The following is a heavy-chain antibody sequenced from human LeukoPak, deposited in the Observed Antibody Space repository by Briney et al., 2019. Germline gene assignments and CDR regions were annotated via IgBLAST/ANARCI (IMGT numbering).Heavy chain of an antibody. CDR3: ARDRDSGSYYLDAFDI. CDR2: ISSNGGST. D-gene: IGHD1-26*01. CDR1: GFTFSSYA. Sequence: GGSLRLSCAASGFTFSSYAMHWVRQAPGKGLEYVSAISSNGGSTYYANSVKGRFTISRDNSKNTLYLQMGSLRAEDTAVYYCARDRDSGSYYLDAFDIWGQGTMVTVSS. J-gene: IGHJ3*02. V-gene: IGHV3-64*01.